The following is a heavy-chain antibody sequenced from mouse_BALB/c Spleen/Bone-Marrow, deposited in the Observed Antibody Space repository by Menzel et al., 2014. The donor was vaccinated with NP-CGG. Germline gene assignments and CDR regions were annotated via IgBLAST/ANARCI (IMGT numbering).Heavy chain of an antibody. J-gene: IGHJ3*01. CDR3: TRLDGSGYGAY. D-gene: IGHD3-2*01. Sequence: QVQLQQSGAELVRPGASVTLSCKASGYTFTDYEMHWLKQTPVHGLEWIGAIDPETGGTAYNQKFKGRATLTTDKSSSTAYMELRSLTSEDSAVYYCTRLDGSGYGAYWGQGTLVTVSA. CDR2: IDPETGGT. V-gene: IGHV1-15*01. CDR1: GYTFTDYE.